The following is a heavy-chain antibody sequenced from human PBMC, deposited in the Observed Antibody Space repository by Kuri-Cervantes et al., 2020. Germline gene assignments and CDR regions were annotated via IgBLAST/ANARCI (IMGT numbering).Heavy chain of an antibody. V-gene: IGHV4-34*01. CDR1: GGSFSGYY. D-gene: IGHD2-2*01. CDR2: INHSGST. CDR3: ATRGRGEARYCSSTSCYEGWFDP. Sequence: SETLSLTCAVYGGSFSGYYWSWIRQPLGKGLEWIGEINHSGSTNYNPSLKSRVTISVDTSKNQFSLKLSSVTAADTAVYYCATRGRGEARYCSSTSCYEGWFDPWGQGTLVTVSS. J-gene: IGHJ5*02.